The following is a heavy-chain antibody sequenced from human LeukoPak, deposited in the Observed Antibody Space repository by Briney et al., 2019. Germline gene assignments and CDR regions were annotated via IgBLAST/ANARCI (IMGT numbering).Heavy chain of an antibody. V-gene: IGHV3-30*04. CDR3: ARDSYDILTGPAPYYYYYMDV. CDR2: ISYDGRNK. J-gene: IGHJ6*03. CDR1: GFTFNDYA. D-gene: IGHD3-9*01. Sequence: GGSLRPSCAASGFTFNDYAMHWVRQAPGKGLEWVAVISYDGRNKYYAGSVKGRFTISRDKSKNTLYLETNSLRPEDTAVYYCARDSYDILTGPAPYYYYYMDVWGKGTTVTISS.